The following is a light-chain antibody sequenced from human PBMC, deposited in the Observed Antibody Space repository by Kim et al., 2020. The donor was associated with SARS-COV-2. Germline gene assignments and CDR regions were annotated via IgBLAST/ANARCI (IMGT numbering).Light chain of an antibody. V-gene: IGLV3-21*04. Sequence: APGKTARITCGGNNIGSKSVHWYQQKPGHAPVLVIYYDSDRPSGIPERFSGSNSGNTATLTISRVEAGDEADYYCQVWDSSSDHTVFGGGTQLTVL. J-gene: IGLJ3*02. CDR2: YDS. CDR1: NIGSKS. CDR3: QVWDSSSDHTV.